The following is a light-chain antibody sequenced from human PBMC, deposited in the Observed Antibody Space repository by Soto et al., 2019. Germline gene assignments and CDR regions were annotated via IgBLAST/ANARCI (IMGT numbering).Light chain of an antibody. CDR1: SSDVGRYNL. Sequence: QSALTQPASVSGSPGQSITISCTGTSSDVGRYNLVSWYQQHPGKAPKVMIYEDTKRPSGVSNRFSGSKSGNAASLTISGLQADDEADYYCCSYAGGFYVFGTGTKVTVL. CDR3: CSYAGGFYV. CDR2: EDT. V-gene: IGLV2-23*01. J-gene: IGLJ1*01.